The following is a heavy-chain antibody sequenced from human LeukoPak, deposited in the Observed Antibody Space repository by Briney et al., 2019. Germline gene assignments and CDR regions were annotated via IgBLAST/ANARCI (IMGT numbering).Heavy chain of an antibody. CDR2: IKQDGSEK. J-gene: IGHJ4*02. CDR3: ARTTAAGYFDY. CDR1: GFTFSSYW. V-gene: IGHV3-7*01. Sequence: GGSLRLSCAASGFTFSSYWTSWVRQAPGKGLEWVANIKQDGSEKYYVDSVKGRFTTSRDNAKNSLYLQMNSLRAEDTAVYYCARTTAAGYFDYWGQGTLVTVSS. D-gene: IGHD6-13*01.